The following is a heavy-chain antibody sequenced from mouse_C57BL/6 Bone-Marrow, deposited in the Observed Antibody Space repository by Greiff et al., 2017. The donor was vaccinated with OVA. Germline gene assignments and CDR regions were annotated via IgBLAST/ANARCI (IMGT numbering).Heavy chain of an antibody. Sequence: QVQLQQSGAELVRPGTSVKMSCKASGYTFTNYWIGWAKQRPGHGLEWIGDIYPGGGYTNYNEKFKGKATLTADKSSSTAYMQFSSLTSEDSAIYYCARCHFRYYYAMDYWGQGTSVTVSS. D-gene: IGHD1-1*01. CDR1: GYTFTNYW. CDR2: IYPGGGYT. CDR3: ARCHFRYYYAMDY. V-gene: IGHV1-63*01. J-gene: IGHJ4*01.